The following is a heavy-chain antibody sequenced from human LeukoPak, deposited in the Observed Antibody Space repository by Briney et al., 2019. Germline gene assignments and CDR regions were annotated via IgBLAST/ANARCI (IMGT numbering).Heavy chain of an antibody. D-gene: IGHD3-10*01. Sequence: SETLSLTCAVYGGSFSGYYWSWIRQPPGKGLEWIGEINHSGSTNYNPSLKSRVTISVDTSKNQFSLKLSSVTAADTAVYYCARIAGRGGYWGQGTLVTVSS. CDR2: INHSGST. CDR1: GGSFSGYY. V-gene: IGHV4-34*01. CDR3: ARIAGRGGY. J-gene: IGHJ4*02.